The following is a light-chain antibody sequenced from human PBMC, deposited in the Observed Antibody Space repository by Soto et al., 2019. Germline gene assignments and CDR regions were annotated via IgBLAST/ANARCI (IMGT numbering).Light chain of an antibody. Sequence: DVQLTQSPSCLSASVGDRVSITCRASQDISTYFAWYQQKPVKAPKLLIYAASTLQTGVPSRFSGSGAGTEFTLVVSGLQPEDFATFFCQQLNGYPLTFGGGTKVEI. CDR2: AAS. V-gene: IGKV1-9*01. J-gene: IGKJ4*01. CDR1: QDISTY. CDR3: QQLNGYPLT.